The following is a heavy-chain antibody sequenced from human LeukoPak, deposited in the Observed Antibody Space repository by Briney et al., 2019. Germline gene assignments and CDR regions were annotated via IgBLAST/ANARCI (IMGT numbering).Heavy chain of an antibody. J-gene: IGHJ3*02. CDR3: ARVTWARQNAFDI. Sequence: SETLSLTCAVYGGSFSGYYWSWIRQPPGKGLEWIGEINHSGSTNYNPSLKSRVTISVDTSKNQFSLKLSSVTAADTAVYYCARVTWARQNAFDIWGQGTMVTVSS. CDR1: GGSFSGYY. D-gene: IGHD3-16*01. V-gene: IGHV4-34*01. CDR2: INHSGST.